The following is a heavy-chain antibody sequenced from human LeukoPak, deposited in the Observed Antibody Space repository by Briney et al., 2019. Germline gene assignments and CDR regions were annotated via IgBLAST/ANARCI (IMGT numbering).Heavy chain of an antibody. CDR2: IRYDGSNK. CDR1: GFTFSSYG. J-gene: IGHJ4*02. CDR3: ARFLDSDLRIAAAGFFDY. V-gene: IGHV3-30*02. Sequence: PGGSLRPSCAASGFTFSSYGMHWVRQAPGKGLEWVAFIRYDGSNKYYADSVKGRFTISRDNSKNTLYLQMNSLRAEDTAVYYCARFLDSDLRIAAAGFFDYWGQGTLVTVSS. D-gene: IGHD6-13*01.